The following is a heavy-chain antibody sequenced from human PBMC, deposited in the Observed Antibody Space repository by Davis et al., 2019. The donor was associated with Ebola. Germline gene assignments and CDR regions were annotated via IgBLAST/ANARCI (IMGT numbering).Heavy chain of an antibody. Sequence: PSETLSLTCTVSSGSITSNYWSWIRQPPGEGLEWIGHIYNSGSTNYNPSLKSRVTISLDTSQNHFSLRLSSVTAADTAVYYCARGVYHFVSSYYYYIDVWGKGTTVAVS. V-gene: IGHV4-59*01. J-gene: IGHJ6*03. CDR1: SGSITSNY. D-gene: IGHD2-2*01. CDR2: IYNSGST. CDR3: ARGVYHFVSSYYYYIDV.